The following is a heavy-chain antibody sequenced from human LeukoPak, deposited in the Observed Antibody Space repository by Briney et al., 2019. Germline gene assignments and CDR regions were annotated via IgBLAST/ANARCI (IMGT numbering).Heavy chain of an antibody. J-gene: IGHJ4*02. CDR1: GYTFTSFA. D-gene: IGHD3-3*01. CDR2: INTNTGNP. V-gene: IGHV7-4-1*02. Sequence: ASVKLSCKASGYTFTSFAMNWVRQAPGQGLEWMGWINTNTGNPTYAQGFTGRFVFSLDTSVSTAYLQISSLKADDTAIYYCARDERLLSFLKWGQGTLVTVSS. CDR3: ARDERLLSFLK.